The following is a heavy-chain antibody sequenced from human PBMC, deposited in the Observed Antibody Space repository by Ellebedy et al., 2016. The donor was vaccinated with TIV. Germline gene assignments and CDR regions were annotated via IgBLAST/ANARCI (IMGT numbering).Heavy chain of an antibody. V-gene: IGHV3-66*01. Sequence: GESLKISCAASGFTVSSNYMSWVRQAPGKGLEWVSVIYIGGSTYYADSVKGRFTISRDDSKDTLSLQMSSLRAEDTAVYFCARVLPSLFYYDLWGQGTPVTVSS. J-gene: IGHJ4*02. CDR2: IYIGGST. D-gene: IGHD3-16*01. CDR1: GFTVSSNY. CDR3: ARVLPSLFYYDL.